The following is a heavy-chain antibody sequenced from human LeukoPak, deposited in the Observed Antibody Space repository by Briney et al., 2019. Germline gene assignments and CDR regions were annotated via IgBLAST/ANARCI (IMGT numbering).Heavy chain of an antibody. CDR1: GYTFTSYS. D-gene: IGHD3-22*01. CDR2: ISAYNGNT. V-gene: IGHV1-18*01. Sequence: ASVKVSCKASGYTFTSYSISWVRQAPGQGLEWMGWISAYNGNTNYAQKLQGRVTMTTDTSTSTAYMELRSLRSDDTAVYYCARDRYYYDSSGYYDAFDIWGQGTMVTVSS. CDR3: ARDRYYYDSSGYYDAFDI. J-gene: IGHJ3*02.